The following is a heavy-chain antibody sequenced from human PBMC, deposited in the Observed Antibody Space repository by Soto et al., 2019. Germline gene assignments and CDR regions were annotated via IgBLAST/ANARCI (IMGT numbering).Heavy chain of an antibody. CDR2: ISSSSSYI. V-gene: IGHV3-21*01. CDR3: ARGTYDYDSSGYYAY. D-gene: IGHD3-22*01. J-gene: IGHJ4*02. Sequence: EVQLVESGGGLVKPGGSLRLSCAASGFTFSSYSMNWVRQAPGKGLEWVSSISSSSSYIYYADSVKGRFTISRDNAKNCLYLQMNSLRGEDTAVYYCARGTYDYDSSGYYAYWGQGTLVTVSS. CDR1: GFTFSSYS.